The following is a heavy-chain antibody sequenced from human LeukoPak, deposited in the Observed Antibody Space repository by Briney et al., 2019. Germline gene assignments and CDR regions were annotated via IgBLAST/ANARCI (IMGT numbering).Heavy chain of an antibody. CDR1: GFTFSSYG. V-gene: IGHV3-30*03. CDR3: ARCGAAAGTFAVNWFDP. D-gene: IGHD6-13*01. Sequence: GRSLRLSCAASGFTFSSYGMHWVRQAPGKGLEWVAVISYVGSNKYYADSVKGRFTISRDNAKNSLYLQMNSLRAEDTAVYYCARCGAAAGTFAVNWFDPWGQGTLVTVSS. J-gene: IGHJ5*02. CDR2: ISYVGSNK.